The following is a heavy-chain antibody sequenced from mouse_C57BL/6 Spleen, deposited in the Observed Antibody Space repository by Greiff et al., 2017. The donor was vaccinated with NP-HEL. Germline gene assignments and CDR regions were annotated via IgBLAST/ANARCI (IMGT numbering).Heavy chain of an antibody. J-gene: IGHJ4*01. D-gene: IGHD1-1*01. V-gene: IGHV14-3*01. CDR1: GFNIKNTY. Sequence: VQLQQSVAELVRPGASVKLSCTASGFNIKNTYMHWVKQRPEQGLEWIGRIDPANGNTKYAPKFQGKATITADKSSNTAYLQLRSLTSEDTAIYYCASPFTTVVATDYYSMDYWGQGTSVTVSS. CDR2: IDPANGNT. CDR3: ASPFTTVVATDYYSMDY.